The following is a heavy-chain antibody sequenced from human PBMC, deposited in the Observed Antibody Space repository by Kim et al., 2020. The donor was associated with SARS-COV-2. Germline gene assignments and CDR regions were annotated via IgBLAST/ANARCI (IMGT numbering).Heavy chain of an antibody. Sequence: GESLKISCKGSGYSFTNYWIGWVRQMPGKGLEWMGIIYPDDSDTRYSPSFQGQVTISADKSISTAYLQWSSLKASDTAMYYCARRGYGILTGYFYFDYWGQGTLVTVSS. D-gene: IGHD3-9*01. CDR2: IYPDDSDT. J-gene: IGHJ4*02. V-gene: IGHV5-51*01. CDR3: ARRGYGILTGYFYFDY. CDR1: GYSFTNYW.